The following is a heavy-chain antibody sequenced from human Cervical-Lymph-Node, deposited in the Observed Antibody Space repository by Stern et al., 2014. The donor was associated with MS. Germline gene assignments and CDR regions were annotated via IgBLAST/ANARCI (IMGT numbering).Heavy chain of an antibody. Sequence: VQLVQSGAEVKKPGASVKVSCKTSGYNFTDYGINWVRQAPGQRLEWMGWINNGNGNRRYSQKIQGRVTITRDTSASTAYMELSSLRSEDTAVYYCARTGTVVTSGYYYGMDVWGQGATVTVSS. J-gene: IGHJ6*02. CDR3: ARTGTVVTSGYYYGMDV. CDR2: INNGNGNR. D-gene: IGHD4-23*01. V-gene: IGHV1-3*04. CDR1: GYNFTDYG.